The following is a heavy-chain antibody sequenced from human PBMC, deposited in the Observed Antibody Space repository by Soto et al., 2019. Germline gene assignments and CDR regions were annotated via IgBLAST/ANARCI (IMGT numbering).Heavy chain of an antibody. CDR3: ARDYCSSTSCYAEY. V-gene: IGHV4-59*01. CDR2: IYYSGST. D-gene: IGHD2-2*01. J-gene: IGHJ4*02. CDR1: GGSMSSYY. Sequence: SETLSLTCTVSGGSMSSYYWSWIRQSPGKGLEWIGHIYYSGSTNFHPSLKSRVTISADTSKNQFSLKLSSVTAADTAVYYCARDYCSSTSCYAEYWGQGTLVTVSS.